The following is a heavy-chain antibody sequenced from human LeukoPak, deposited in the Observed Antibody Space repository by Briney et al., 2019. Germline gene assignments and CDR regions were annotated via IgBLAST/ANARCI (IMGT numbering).Heavy chain of an antibody. V-gene: IGHV6-1*01. CDR2: TYYRSKWYN. D-gene: IGHD3-22*01. CDR1: GDSVSSNSAA. CDR3: ARGRGYYYDSSDRYYFDY. Sequence: SQTLSFTCAISGDSVSSNSAAWNWIRQSPSRGLEWLGRTYYRSKWYNDYAVSVKSRITINPDTSKNQFSLQLNSVTPEDTAVYYCARGRGYYYDSSDRYYFDYWGQGTLVTVSS. J-gene: IGHJ4*02.